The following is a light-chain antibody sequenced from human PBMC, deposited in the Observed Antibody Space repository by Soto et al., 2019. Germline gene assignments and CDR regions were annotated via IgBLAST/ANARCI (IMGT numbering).Light chain of an antibody. Sequence: QSVLTQPPSVSEAPGQRVTISCTGSSSNIGAGYEAHWYQQVPGTAPKLLIYENNNRPSGVPDRFSGSKSATSASLAIAGLQAEDEAEYYCPSYDSSLSGYVFGTGTKLTVL. CDR2: ENN. V-gene: IGLV1-40*01. CDR1: SSNIGAGYE. CDR3: PSYDSSLSGYV. J-gene: IGLJ1*01.